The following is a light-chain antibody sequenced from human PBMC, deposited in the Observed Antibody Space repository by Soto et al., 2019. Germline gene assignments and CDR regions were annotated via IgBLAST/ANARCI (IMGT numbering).Light chain of an antibody. CDR1: QTVRNNY. V-gene: IGKV3-20*01. Sequence: EFVLTQSPGTLSLSPGERATLSCRASQTVRNNYLAWYQQKPGQAPRLLIYGASSRATGIPDRFSGSGSGTDFTLTISRLEPEDFAVYYCQQSLTFGQGTKVDIK. J-gene: IGKJ1*01. CDR2: GAS. CDR3: QQSLT.